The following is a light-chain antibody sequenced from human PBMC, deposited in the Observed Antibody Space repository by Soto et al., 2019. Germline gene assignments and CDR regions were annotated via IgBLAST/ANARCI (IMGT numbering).Light chain of an antibody. CDR3: QQYNNWPRT. Sequence: EIVMTQSPVTLSVSPGERATLSCRASQSVSSNLAWYQQKPGQAPRLLIYGASTRATGIPARFRGSRSGTEFTLTISSLQSEDFAVYYCQQYNNWPRTFGQGTKVEI. CDR1: QSVSSN. CDR2: GAS. V-gene: IGKV3-15*01. J-gene: IGKJ1*01.